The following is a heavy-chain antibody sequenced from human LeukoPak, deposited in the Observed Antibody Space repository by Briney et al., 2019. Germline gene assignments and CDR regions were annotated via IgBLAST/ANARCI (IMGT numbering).Heavy chain of an antibody. J-gene: IGHJ4*02. D-gene: IGHD3-16*02. CDR2: TYYRSKWYN. Sequence: SQTLSLTCAISGDSVSSNSAAWNWIRQSPPRGLEWLGRTYYRSKWYNDYAVTVKSRITINPDTSKNQFSLQLNSVTPEDTAVYYCARVGDMITFGGVIVEGYFGYWGQGTLVTVSS. CDR1: GDSVSSNSAA. V-gene: IGHV6-1*01. CDR3: ARVGDMITFGGVIVEGYFGY.